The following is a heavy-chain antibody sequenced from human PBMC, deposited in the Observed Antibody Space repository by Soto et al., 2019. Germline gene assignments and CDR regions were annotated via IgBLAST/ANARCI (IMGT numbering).Heavy chain of an antibody. CDR3: ARELNYYGSGSYYNNWFDP. V-gene: IGHV2-70*11. CDR2: IDWDDDK. J-gene: IGHJ5*02. Sequence: SGPTLVKPTQTLTLTCTFSGFSLSTSGMCVSWIRQPPGKALEWLARIDWDDDKTYSTSLKTRLTISKDTSKNQVVLTMTNMDPVDTATYYCARELNYYGSGSYYNNWFDPWGQGTLVTVSS. D-gene: IGHD3-10*01. CDR1: GFSLSTSGMC.